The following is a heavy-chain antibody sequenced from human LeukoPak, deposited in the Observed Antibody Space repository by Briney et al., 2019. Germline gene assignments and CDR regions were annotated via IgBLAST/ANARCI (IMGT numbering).Heavy chain of an antibody. J-gene: IGHJ3*02. V-gene: IGHV1-2*02. CDR3: ARGVMITFGGVIGDAFDI. D-gene: IGHD3-16*02. Sequence: ASVKVSCKASGYTFTGYYVHWVRQAPGRGLEWMGWINPNSGGTNYAQKFQGRVTMTRDTSISTAYMELSRLRSDDTAVYYCARGVMITFGGVIGDAFDIWGQGTMVTVSS. CDR1: GYTFTGYY. CDR2: INPNSGGT.